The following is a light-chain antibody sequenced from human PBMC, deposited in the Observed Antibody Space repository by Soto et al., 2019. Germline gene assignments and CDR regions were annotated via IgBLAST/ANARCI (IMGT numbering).Light chain of an antibody. CDR3: QQYKNWPQT. Sequence: VMTQSPATLSVSPGERATLSCRASQSVGSNLAWYQQKPGQSPRLLISGASTRATDIPARFSGSGSGSDFTLTISSLQSEDFGVYYCQQYKNWPQTFGQGTKLEIK. CDR2: GAS. V-gene: IGKV3-15*01. CDR1: QSVGSN. J-gene: IGKJ2*01.